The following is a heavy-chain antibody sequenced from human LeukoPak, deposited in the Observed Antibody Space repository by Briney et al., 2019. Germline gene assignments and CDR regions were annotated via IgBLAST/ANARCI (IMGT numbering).Heavy chain of an antibody. CDR1: GYSISSGYY. V-gene: IGHV4-38-2*01. Sequence: SETLSLTCAVSGYSISSGYYWGWIRQPPGKGLEWIGSIYHSGSTYYNPSLKSRVTISVDTSKNQFSLKLSSVTAADTAVYYCARHPPSLVPAGTTLDYWGQGTLVTVSS. CDR2: IYHSGST. D-gene: IGHD2-2*01. CDR3: ARHPPSLVPAGTTLDY. J-gene: IGHJ4*02.